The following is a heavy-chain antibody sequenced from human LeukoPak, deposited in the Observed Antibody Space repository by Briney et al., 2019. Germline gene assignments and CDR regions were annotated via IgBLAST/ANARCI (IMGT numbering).Heavy chain of an antibody. V-gene: IGHV1-46*03. D-gene: IGHD3-3*01. Sequence: GASVKVSCKASGYTFTSYYMHWVLQAPGQGLEWMGIINPSGGSTSYAQKFQGRVTMTRDTSTSTVYMELSSLRSEDTAVYYCAKGTSITIFGVVIPRGYFQHWGQGTLVTVSS. CDR1: GYTFTSYY. CDR2: INPSGGST. J-gene: IGHJ1*01. CDR3: AKGTSITIFGVVIPRGYFQH.